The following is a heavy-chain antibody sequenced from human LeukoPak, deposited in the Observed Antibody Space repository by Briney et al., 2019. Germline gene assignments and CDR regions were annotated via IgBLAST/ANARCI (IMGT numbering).Heavy chain of an antibody. CDR3: ARDTVKVDY. Sequence: KSSETLSLTCTVSGYSISSGYYWGWIRQPPGKGLEWIGEINHSGSTNYNPSLKSRVTISVDTSKNQFSLKLSSVTAADTAVYYCARDTVKVDYWGQGTLVTVSS. CDR2: INHSGST. D-gene: IGHD4-17*01. CDR1: GYSISSGYY. J-gene: IGHJ4*02. V-gene: IGHV4-38-2*02.